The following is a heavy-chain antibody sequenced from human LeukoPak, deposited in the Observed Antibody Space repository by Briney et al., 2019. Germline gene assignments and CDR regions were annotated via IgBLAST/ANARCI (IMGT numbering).Heavy chain of an antibody. D-gene: IGHD3-3*01. CDR2: IIPIFGTA. CDR1: GGTFSSYA. Sequence: GSSVKVSCKASGGTFSSYAISWVRQAPGQGLEWMEGIIPIFGTANYAQKFQGRVTITADESTSTAYMELSSLRSEDTAVYYCARDRELKTYYDFWSGYRIWGQGTMVTVSS. CDR3: ARDRELKTYYDFWSGYRI. J-gene: IGHJ3*02. V-gene: IGHV1-69*01.